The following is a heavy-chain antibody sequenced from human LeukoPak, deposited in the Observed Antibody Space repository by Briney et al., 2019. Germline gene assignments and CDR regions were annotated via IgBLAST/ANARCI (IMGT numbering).Heavy chain of an antibody. Sequence: QPGGSLRLSCAASGFSFSDHYMDWVRQAPGKGLEWVGRIRKEDDNYITQYAASVKDRFTISRDDSKSSLYLHMNSLKVGDTALYYCARVYSSGWEVSDYWGQGTLVTVSS. CDR2: IRKEDDNYIT. CDR3: ARVYSSGWEVSDY. V-gene: IGHV3-72*01. J-gene: IGHJ4*02. D-gene: IGHD6-19*01. CDR1: GFSFSDHY.